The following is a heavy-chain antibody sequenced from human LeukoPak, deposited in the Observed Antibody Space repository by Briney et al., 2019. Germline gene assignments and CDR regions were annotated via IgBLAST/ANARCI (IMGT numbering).Heavy chain of an antibody. D-gene: IGHD1-26*01. CDR2: ISYDGSNK. CDR1: GFTFSSYG. Sequence: GGSLRLSCAASGFTFSSYGMHWVRQAPGKGLEWVAVISYDGSNKYYADSVKGRFTISRDNAKNTLYLQMNSLRAEDTAMYYCARDGPSVGATIDYWGQGTLVTVSS. J-gene: IGHJ4*02. V-gene: IGHV3-30*03. CDR3: ARDGPSVGATIDY.